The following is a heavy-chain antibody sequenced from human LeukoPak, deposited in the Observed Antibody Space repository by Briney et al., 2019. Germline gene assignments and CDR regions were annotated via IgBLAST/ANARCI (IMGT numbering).Heavy chain of an antibody. CDR3: AKVDYWSPENYLDS. D-gene: IGHD1-1*01. CDR2: ITDGADT. CDR1: GFPFGSYA. Sequence: GGSLRLSCAASGFPFGSYAMTWVRQAPGKGLASVSVITDGADTYYADSVKGRFTISRDNSQNTVHLQMDNLRADDTAVYYCAKVDYWSPENYLDSWGQGTLVTVSS. J-gene: IGHJ4*02. V-gene: IGHV3-23*01.